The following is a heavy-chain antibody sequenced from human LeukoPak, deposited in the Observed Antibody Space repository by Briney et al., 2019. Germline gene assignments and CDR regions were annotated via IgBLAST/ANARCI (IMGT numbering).Heavy chain of an antibody. CDR1: GGSISSGGYY. CDR2: IYYSGST. V-gene: IGHV4-31*03. CDR3: ARDGTGCGGDCSPLRVWYFDL. J-gene: IGHJ2*01. Sequence: SETLSLTCTVSGGSISSGGYYWSWIRQHPGKGLEWIGYIYYSGSTYYNPSLKSRVTISVDTSKNQFSLKLSSVTAADTAVYYCARDGTGCGGDCSPLRVWYFDLWGRGTLVTVSS. D-gene: IGHD2-21*02.